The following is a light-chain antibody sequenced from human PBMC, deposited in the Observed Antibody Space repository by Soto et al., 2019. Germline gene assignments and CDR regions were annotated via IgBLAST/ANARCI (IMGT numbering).Light chain of an antibody. V-gene: IGKV1-5*03. CDR2: KAS. CDR1: QSISSR. J-gene: IGKJ1*01. Sequence: DIQMTQSPSTLSASVGDRVTITCRASQSISSRLAWYQEKPGKAPKLLIYKASTLESGVPSRFSGSGSGTEFTLTISSLQPDDFATYYCQQYNSYSGTFGRGTKVEIK. CDR3: QQYNSYSGT.